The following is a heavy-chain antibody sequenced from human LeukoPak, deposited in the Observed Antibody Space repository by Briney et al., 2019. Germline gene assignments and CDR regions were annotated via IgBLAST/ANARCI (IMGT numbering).Heavy chain of an antibody. CDR3: AKDHIVVVPAAKFNWFDP. D-gene: IGHD2-2*01. V-gene: IGHV3-23*01. CDR1: GFTLTTYV. J-gene: IGHJ5*02. CDR2: ISGSGGTT. Sequence: GGSLRLSCAASGFTLTTYVMTWVRQAPGKGLEWVSAISGSGGTTYYADSVKGRFTISRDNSKNTLYLQMNSLRAEDTAVYYCAKDHIVVVPAAKFNWFDPWGQGTLVTVSS.